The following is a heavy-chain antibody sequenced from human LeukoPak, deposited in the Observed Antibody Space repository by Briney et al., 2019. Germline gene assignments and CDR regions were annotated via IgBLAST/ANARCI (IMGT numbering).Heavy chain of an antibody. D-gene: IGHD3-10*01. CDR2: IIPTFGTA. V-gene: IGHV1-69*13. Sequence: ASVKVSCKASGGTFSSYAISWVRQAPGQGLEWMGGIIPTFGTANYAQKFQGRVTITADESTSTAYMELSSLRSEDTAVYYCARSGFSRGVITYFDYWGQGTLVTVSS. J-gene: IGHJ4*02. CDR1: GGTFSSYA. CDR3: ARSGFSRGVITYFDY.